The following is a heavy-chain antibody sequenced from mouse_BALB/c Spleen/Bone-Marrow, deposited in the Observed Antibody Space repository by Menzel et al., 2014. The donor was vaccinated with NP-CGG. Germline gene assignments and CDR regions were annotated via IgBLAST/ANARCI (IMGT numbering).Heavy chain of an antibody. CDR1: GYSFTGYT. D-gene: IGHD2-2*01. V-gene: IGHV1-18*01. CDR3: ARDGYGRYFYV. J-gene: IGHJ1*01. CDR2: INPYNDGS. Sequence: EVQLQQSGPELVKPGASMKISCKASGYSFTGYTMNWVRQSHGKNLEWIGLINPYNDGSTYNQKFKGTATLTVDRSSSTAYMELLSLTSDDSAVYYCARDGYGRYFYVWGAGTTVTVSS.